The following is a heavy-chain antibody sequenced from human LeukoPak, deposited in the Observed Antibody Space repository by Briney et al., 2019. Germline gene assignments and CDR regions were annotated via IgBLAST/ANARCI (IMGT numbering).Heavy chain of an antibody. Sequence: GGSLRLSCAASGFTVSSNYMSWVRQAPGKGLEWVSVIYSGGSTYYADSVKGRFTISRDNSKNTLYLQMNSLRAEDTAVYYCARGNGEYRSPENWFDPWGQGTLVTVSS. D-gene: IGHD6-6*01. J-gene: IGHJ5*02. V-gene: IGHV3-53*01. CDR3: ARGNGEYRSPENWFDP. CDR1: GFTVSSNY. CDR2: IYSGGST.